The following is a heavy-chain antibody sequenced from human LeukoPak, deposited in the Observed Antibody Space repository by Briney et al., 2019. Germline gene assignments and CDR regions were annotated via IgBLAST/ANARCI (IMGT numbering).Heavy chain of an antibody. Sequence: GGSLRLSCAASGFTFSSYAMHWARQAPGKGLEWVAVISYDGSNKYYADSVKGRFTISRDNSKNTLYLQMNSLRAEDTAVYYCARDHFLRNWGQGTLVTVSS. CDR3: ARDHFLRN. J-gene: IGHJ4*02. V-gene: IGHV3-30-3*01. D-gene: IGHD4-17*01. CDR1: GFTFSSYA. CDR2: ISYDGSNK.